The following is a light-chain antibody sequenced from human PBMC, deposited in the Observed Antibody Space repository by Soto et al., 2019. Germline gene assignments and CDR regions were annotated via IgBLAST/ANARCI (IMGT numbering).Light chain of an antibody. V-gene: IGKV1-39*01. CDR3: QQTNSKPWT. Sequence: DIQMTQSPSSLSASVGDRVTITCRASQTMNNYSNWYQQKPGKAPKLLIYAASSLQSGVPSRFSGSGFGTDFTLTITSLQPEDFATYYCQQTNSKPWTFGQGTKV. J-gene: IGKJ1*01. CDR1: QTMNNY. CDR2: AAS.